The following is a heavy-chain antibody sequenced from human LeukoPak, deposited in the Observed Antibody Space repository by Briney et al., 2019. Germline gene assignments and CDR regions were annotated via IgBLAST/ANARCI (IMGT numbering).Heavy chain of an antibody. CDR1: GFLFSTSGVG. CDR2: IYWDGDT. V-gene: IGHV2-5*02. D-gene: IGHD1-1*01. Sequence: SGPTLVNPTQTLTLTCTFSGFLFSTSGVGVGWIRQPPGEALEWLALIYWDGDTRYSPSLKNRLNITKDTSKNQVLLTMTNMDPVDTATYYCAHKNNWVFHHWGQGTLVTVSS. J-gene: IGHJ4*02. CDR3: AHKNNWVFHH.